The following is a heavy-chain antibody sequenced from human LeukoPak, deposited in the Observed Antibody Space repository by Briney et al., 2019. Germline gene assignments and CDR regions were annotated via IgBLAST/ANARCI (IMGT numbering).Heavy chain of an antibody. CDR2: IYYSGST. CDR3: ARHKVTMVRGVITTSDYFDY. CDR1: GFTFSTYD. Sequence: TGGSLRLSCTASGFTFSTYDMSWVRQAPGKGLEWIGSIYYSGSTSYNPSLKSRVAISVDTSKNQFSLKLSSVTAADTAVYYCARHKVTMVRGVITTSDYFDYWGQGTLVTVSS. V-gene: IGHV4-39*01. J-gene: IGHJ4*02. D-gene: IGHD3-10*01.